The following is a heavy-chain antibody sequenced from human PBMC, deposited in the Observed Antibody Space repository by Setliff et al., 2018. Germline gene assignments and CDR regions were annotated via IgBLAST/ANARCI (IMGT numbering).Heavy chain of an antibody. CDR1: GYIFTYYA. J-gene: IGHJ6*02. Sequence: ASVKVSCKASGYIFTYYAIHWVRQAPGQRLEWMGWINPNSGGTNYAQKFQGWVTMTRDTSISTAYMELSRLRSDDTAVYYCARDLLYSGSYFGYYYGMDVWGQGTTVTVSS. D-gene: IGHD1-26*01. CDR2: INPNSGGT. CDR3: ARDLLYSGSYFGYYYGMDV. V-gene: IGHV1-2*04.